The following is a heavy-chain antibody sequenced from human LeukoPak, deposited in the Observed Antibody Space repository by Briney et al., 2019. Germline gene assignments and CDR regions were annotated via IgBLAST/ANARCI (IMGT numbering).Heavy chain of an antibody. Sequence: GGSLRLSCAASGFTFSSYGMHWVRQAPGKGLEWVAVIWYDGSNKYYADSVRGRFTISRDNSKNTLYLQVNSLRAEDTAVYYCAKVSSPGTTLDDAFDIWGQGTMVTVSS. CDR2: IWYDGSNK. D-gene: IGHD1-7*01. CDR1: GFTFSSYG. V-gene: IGHV3-33*06. CDR3: AKVSSPGTTLDDAFDI. J-gene: IGHJ3*02.